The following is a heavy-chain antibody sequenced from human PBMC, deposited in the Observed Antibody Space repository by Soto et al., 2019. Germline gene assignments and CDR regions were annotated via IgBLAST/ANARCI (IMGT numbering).Heavy chain of an antibody. CDR2: ISGSGGST. J-gene: IGHJ3*02. V-gene: IGHV3-23*01. D-gene: IGHD4-4*01. CDR1: EFTFSSYA. Sequence: GGSLRLSCVASEFTFSSYAMSWVRQAPGKGLEWVSAISGSGGSTYYADSVKGRFAVSRDNSKSTLYLQMNSLRDEDTAVYYCAKVPTGEMATVFQAFDIWGRGTMVTVSS. CDR3: AKVPTGEMATVFQAFDI.